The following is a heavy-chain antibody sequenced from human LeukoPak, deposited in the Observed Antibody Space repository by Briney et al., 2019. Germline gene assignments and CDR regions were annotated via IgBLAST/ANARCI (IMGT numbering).Heavy chain of an antibody. CDR3: AKDGYCSSTNCYPAPY. J-gene: IGHJ4*02. CDR1: GFTFSSYS. D-gene: IGHD2-2*01. CDR2: ISSSSSYI. Sequence: GGSLRLSCAASGFTFSSYSMNWVRQAPGKGLEWVSSISSSSSYIYYADSVKGRFTISRDNSKNTLYLQMNSLRAEDTAVYYCAKDGYCSSTNCYPAPYWGQGTLVTVSS. V-gene: IGHV3-21*04.